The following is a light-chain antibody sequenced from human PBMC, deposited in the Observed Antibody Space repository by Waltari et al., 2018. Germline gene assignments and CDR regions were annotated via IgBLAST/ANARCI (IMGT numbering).Light chain of an antibody. Sequence: QSALTQPASVSGSPGQSITISCTGTSSDVGSYNLVSWYPQHPGKAPKLMIYEVSKLPSGVSNRFSGSKSGNTASLTISGLQAEDEADDYCCSYAGSSTSVFGGGTKLTVL. CDR3: CSYAGSSTSV. CDR2: EVS. J-gene: IGLJ2*01. CDR1: SSDVGSYNL. V-gene: IGLV2-23*02.